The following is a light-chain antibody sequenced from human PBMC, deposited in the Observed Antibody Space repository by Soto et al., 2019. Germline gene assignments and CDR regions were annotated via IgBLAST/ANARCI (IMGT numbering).Light chain of an antibody. V-gene: IGKV3-11*01. CDR1: QSVSNF. J-gene: IGKJ4*01. CDR3: QQRRTWPPLT. Sequence: EIVLTQSPATLSLSPGERATLSCRASQSVSNFLAWYQQKPGQAPRLLIYDASTRGTGIPAMFSGSGSGTDFALTISSLEPEDFAVYYCQQRRTWPPLTFGGGTKVEIK. CDR2: DAS.